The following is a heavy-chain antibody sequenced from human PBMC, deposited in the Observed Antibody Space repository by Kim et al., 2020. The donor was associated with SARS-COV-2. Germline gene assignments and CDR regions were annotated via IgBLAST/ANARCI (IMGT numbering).Heavy chain of an antibody. CDR1: GGSVSSGSYY. CDR3: ARKFFDSIDY. CDR2: IYYSVST. J-gene: IGHJ4*02. D-gene: IGHD3-9*01. Sequence: SETLSLTCTVSGGSVSSGSYYWSWIRQLPGKGLEWIGYIYYSVSTNYNPSLKSRVTISVDTSKNQFSLKLSSVTAADTAVYYCARKFFDSIDYWGQGTLGNVS. V-gene: IGHV4-61*01.